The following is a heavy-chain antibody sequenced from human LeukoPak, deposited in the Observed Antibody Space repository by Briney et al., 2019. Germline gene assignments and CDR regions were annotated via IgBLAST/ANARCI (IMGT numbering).Heavy chain of an antibody. Sequence: PSETLSLTCSVSGGSITSYYWSWIRQPPGKGLEWIGYISSSGSTNYSPSLKSRVTMSVDTSKNQFSLKLNSVTAADTAVYYCASGGYCGTTTCYPNWFDPWGQGTQVTVSS. CDR2: ISSSGST. V-gene: IGHV4-59*01. CDR1: GGSITSYY. J-gene: IGHJ5*02. CDR3: ASGGYCGTTTCYPNWFDP. D-gene: IGHD2-2*01.